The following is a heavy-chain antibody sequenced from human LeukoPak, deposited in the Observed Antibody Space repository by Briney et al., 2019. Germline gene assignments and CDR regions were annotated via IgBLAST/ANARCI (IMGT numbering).Heavy chain of an antibody. CDR3: ARPGGVVAPFDP. V-gene: IGHV4-39*01. J-gene: IGHJ5*02. Sequence: PSETLSLTCTVSGDSISSSRYYWGWIRQPPGKGLEWIGSVYYSGSTYYNPSLKSRVTISVDTSKNQFSLKLSSVTAADTAVYYCARPGGVVAPFDPWGQGTLVTVSS. D-gene: IGHD5-12*01. CDR2: VYYSGST. CDR1: GDSISSSRYY.